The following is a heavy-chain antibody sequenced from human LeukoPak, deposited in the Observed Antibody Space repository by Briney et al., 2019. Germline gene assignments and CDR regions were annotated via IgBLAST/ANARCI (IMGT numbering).Heavy chain of an antibody. V-gene: IGHV3-74*01. CDR1: GFTFSSYW. CDR3: ARGRAAAGDY. J-gene: IGHJ4*02. D-gene: IGHD6-13*01. CDR2: IKSDGSST. Sequence: PGGSLRLSCAASGFTFSSYWVYWVRQAPGKGLVWVSRIKSDGSSTSYADSVKGRFTISRDNTKNTLYLQMNSLRAEDTAVYYCARGRAAAGDYWGQGTLVTVSS.